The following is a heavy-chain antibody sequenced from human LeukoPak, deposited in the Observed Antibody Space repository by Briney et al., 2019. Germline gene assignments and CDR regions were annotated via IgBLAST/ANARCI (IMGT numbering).Heavy chain of an antibody. D-gene: IGHD3-10*01. CDR1: GFTFSRYN. J-gene: IGHJ4*02. Sequence: GGSLRLSCAASGFTFSRYNMIWVRQAPGKGLEWVSSISSSSTYIYYADSVKGRFTISRDNAKNSLYLQMNSLRVEDTGVYYCARDRGPNTFDHWGQGTLVTVSS. CDR2: ISSSSTYI. CDR3: ARDRGPNTFDH. V-gene: IGHV3-21*01.